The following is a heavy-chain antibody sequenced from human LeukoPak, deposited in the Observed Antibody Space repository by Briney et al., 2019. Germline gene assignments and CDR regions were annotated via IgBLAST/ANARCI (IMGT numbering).Heavy chain of an antibody. J-gene: IGHJ6*03. D-gene: IGHD4-23*01. CDR3: AKDNYGGNPLGYYYYYMDV. CDR2: ISGNGGST. Sequence: PGGSLRLSCAASRFTFSSYAMSWVRQAPGKGLEWVSAISGNGGSTYYADSVKGRFTISRDNSKITLYLQMNSLRAEDTAVYYCAKDNYGGNPLGYYYYYMDVWGKGTTVTVSS. V-gene: IGHV3-23*01. CDR1: RFTFSSYA.